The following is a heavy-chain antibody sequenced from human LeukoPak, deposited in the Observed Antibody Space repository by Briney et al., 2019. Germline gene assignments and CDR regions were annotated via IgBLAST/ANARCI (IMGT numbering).Heavy chain of an antibody. Sequence: PSETLSLTCTVSGGSISSYYWSWIRQPPGKGLEWIGYIYYSGSTYYNPSLKSRVTISVDTSKNQFSLKLSSVTAADTAVYYCARLGRITNPLRVYNWFDPWGQGTLVTVSS. CDR1: GGSISSYY. V-gene: IGHV4-59*04. CDR3: ARLGRITNPLRVYNWFDP. D-gene: IGHD3-10*01. J-gene: IGHJ5*02. CDR2: IYYSGST.